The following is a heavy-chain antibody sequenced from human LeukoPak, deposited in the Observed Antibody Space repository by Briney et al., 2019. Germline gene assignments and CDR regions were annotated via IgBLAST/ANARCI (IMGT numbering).Heavy chain of an antibody. CDR1: GGTFSSYA. V-gene: IGHV1-69*04. J-gene: IGHJ4*02. CDR2: IIPILGIA. D-gene: IGHD3-22*01. Sequence: ASVKVSCKASGGTFSSYAISWVRQAPGQGLEWMGRIIPILGIANYAQKFQGRVTITADKSTSTAYMERSSLRSEDTAVYYCARAEAGHYYDSSGYYGHYWGQGTLVTVSS. CDR3: ARAEAGHYYDSSGYYGHY.